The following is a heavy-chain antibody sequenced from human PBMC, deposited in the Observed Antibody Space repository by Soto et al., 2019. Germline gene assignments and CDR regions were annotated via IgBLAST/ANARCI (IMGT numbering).Heavy chain of an antibody. CDR2: ISGSGGST. J-gene: IGHJ4*02. Sequence: GGSLRLSCAASGFTFSSYAMSWVRQAPGKGLEWVSAISGSGGSTYYADSVKGRFTISRDNSKNTLYLQMNSLRAEDTAVYYCAKGRESSGSYRPFDYWGQGALVTVSS. V-gene: IGHV3-23*01. D-gene: IGHD3-22*01. CDR3: AKGRESSGSYRPFDY. CDR1: GFTFSSYA.